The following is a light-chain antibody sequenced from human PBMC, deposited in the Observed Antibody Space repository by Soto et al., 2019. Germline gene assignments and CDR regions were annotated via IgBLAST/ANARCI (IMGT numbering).Light chain of an antibody. CDR3: LLSYNGPYG. V-gene: IGLV7-46*01. CDR1: TVAVTNGHY. CDR2: DTT. J-gene: IGLJ1*01. Sequence: QAVVTQEPSLTVSPGGTGTLTCGASTVAVTNGHYPYWVQQKPGQAPRTLIYDTTNRHSWTPARSSGSLLGGKAALTLSGAQPEDEAEYYCLLSYNGPYGFGTGTKGTVL.